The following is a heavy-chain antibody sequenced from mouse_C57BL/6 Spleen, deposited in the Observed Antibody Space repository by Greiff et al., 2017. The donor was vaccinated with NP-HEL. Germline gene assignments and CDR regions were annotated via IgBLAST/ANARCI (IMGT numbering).Heavy chain of an antibody. Sequence: EVQGVESGGGLVKPGGSLKLSCAASGFTFSSYAMSWVRQTPDKRLEWVATISDGGSYTYYPDNVKGRFTISRDNAKNNLYLQMSHLKSEDTAMYYCAGLYYAMDYWGQGTSVTVSS. CDR1: GFTFSSYA. J-gene: IGHJ4*01. CDR3: AGLYYAMDY. CDR2: ISDGGSYT. V-gene: IGHV5-4*01.